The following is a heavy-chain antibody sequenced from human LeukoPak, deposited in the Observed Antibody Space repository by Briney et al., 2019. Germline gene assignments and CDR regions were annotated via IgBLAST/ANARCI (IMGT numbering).Heavy chain of an antibody. CDR2: ISGSGGST. CDR3: ASSLHGSDYSKDY. J-gene: IGHJ4*02. D-gene: IGHD4-11*01. V-gene: IGHV3-23*01. CDR1: VITSTSYA. Sequence: RRSLRPSSASSVITSTSYATSAGCHTPRKRLWWGSAISGSGGSTYYADSVKGRFTISRDNSKNTLYLQMNSLRAEDTAVYYCASSLHGSDYSKDYWGQGTLVSVSS.